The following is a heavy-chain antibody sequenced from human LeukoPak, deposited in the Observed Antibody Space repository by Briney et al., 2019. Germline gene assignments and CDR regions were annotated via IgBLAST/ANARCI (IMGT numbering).Heavy chain of an antibody. J-gene: IGHJ4*02. Sequence: ASVKVSCKASGYTFTSYGISWVRQAPGQGLEWMGWINPNSGDTNYAEKFQGRATLTRDTSITTAYMELSRLRSDDTAVYYCARDGNFDYWGQGTLVTVSS. CDR1: GYTFTSYG. V-gene: IGHV1-2*02. CDR2: INPNSGDT. CDR3: ARDGNFDY.